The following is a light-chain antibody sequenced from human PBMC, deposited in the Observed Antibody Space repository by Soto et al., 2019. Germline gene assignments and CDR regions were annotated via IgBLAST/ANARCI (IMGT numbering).Light chain of an antibody. J-gene: IGLJ1*01. CDR1: CSDIGAYDY. CDR2: EVR. V-gene: IGLV2-14*01. CDR3: CSFARTSNHYF. Sequence: SVLSKPAPVSRSTRQPLPISCTRTCSDIGAYDYVPWYQQSPGKAPKLMIYEVRYRPSGVSNRFSGSTFGDKAYPTLSRLQAEDEAVYSCCSFARTSNHYFCGSGTKVTVL.